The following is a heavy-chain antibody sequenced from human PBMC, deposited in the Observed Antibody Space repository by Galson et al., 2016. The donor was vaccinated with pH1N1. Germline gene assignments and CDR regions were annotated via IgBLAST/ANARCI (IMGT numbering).Heavy chain of an antibody. J-gene: IGHJ3*02. CDR1: GFTFSSYG. V-gene: IGHV3-33*01. CDR3: ASETLEASADAFDI. CDR2: IWYDGSNK. D-gene: IGHD2/OR15-2a*01. Sequence: SLRLSCAASGFTFSSYGMHWVRQAPGKGLEWVAVIWYDGSNKYYADSVKGRFTISRDNSKNTLYLQMNSLRAEDTAVYYCASETLEASADAFDIWGQGTRVTVSS.